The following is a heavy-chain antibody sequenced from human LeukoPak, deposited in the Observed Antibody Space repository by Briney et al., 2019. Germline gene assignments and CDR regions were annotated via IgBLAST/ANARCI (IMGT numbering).Heavy chain of an antibody. V-gene: IGHV3-7*04. J-gene: IGHJ4*02. D-gene: IGHD5-24*01. CDR2: IKAGGSEK. Sequence: PGGSLRLSCATSGFSPSGHWMNWVRQPPGKGLEWVANIKAGGSEKYYVDSVKGRFTISRDDAKNSLYLQMNSLRAEDTAVYYCARDRGWRQYDYWGQGTLVTVSS. CDR1: GFSPSGHW. CDR3: ARDRGWRQYDY.